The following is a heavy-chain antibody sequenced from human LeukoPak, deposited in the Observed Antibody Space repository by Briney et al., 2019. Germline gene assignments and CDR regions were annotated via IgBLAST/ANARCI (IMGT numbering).Heavy chain of an antibody. Sequence: PSETLSLTCTVSGGSISSSSYYWGWIRQPPGKGLEWIGSIYYSGSTYYNPSLKSRVTISVDTSKNQFSLKLSSVTAADTAVYYCARYSSSWDSFDYWGQGTLVTVSS. J-gene: IGHJ4*02. CDR2: IYYSGST. CDR1: GGSISSSSYY. CDR3: ARYSSSWDSFDY. D-gene: IGHD6-13*01. V-gene: IGHV4-39*07.